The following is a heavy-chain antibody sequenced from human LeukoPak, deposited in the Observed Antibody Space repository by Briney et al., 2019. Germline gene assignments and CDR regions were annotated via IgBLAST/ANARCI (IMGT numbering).Heavy chain of an antibody. J-gene: IGHJ4*02. V-gene: IGHV3-23*01. D-gene: IGHD4-17*01. CDR1: GFTFTNCA. Sequence: GGSLRLSCAASGFTFTNCAMSWVRQAPGKGLEWVSAISASGGSTYYADSVKGRFSISRDNSKNTVYLQMNSLRVEDTAVYYCAKDALSAVTTFDYWGQGTLVTVSS. CDR2: ISASGGST. CDR3: AKDALSAVTTFDY.